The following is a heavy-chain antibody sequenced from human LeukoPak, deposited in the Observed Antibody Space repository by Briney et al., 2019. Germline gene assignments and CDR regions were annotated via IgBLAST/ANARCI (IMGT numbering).Heavy chain of an antibody. D-gene: IGHD6-6*01. Sequence: GASVKVSCKASGYTFTGYYMHWVRQAPGQGLEWMGWINPNSGGTNYAQKFQGRVTMTRDTSISTAYMELSRLRSDGTAVYYCARVIASIAARRNAFDIWGQGTMVTVSS. J-gene: IGHJ3*02. CDR1: GYTFTGYY. CDR3: ARVIASIAARRNAFDI. CDR2: INPNSGGT. V-gene: IGHV1-2*02.